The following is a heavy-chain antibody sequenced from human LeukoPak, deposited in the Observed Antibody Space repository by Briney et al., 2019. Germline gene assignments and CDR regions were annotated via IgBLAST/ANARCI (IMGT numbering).Heavy chain of an antibody. Sequence: SETLSLTCTVSGGSISSGGYYWSWIRQPPGKALAWIGYIYHSGSTYYNPSLKSRVTISVDRSKNQFSLKLSSVTAADTAVYYCARALVPAAIAFDIWGQGTMVTVSS. D-gene: IGHD2-2*01. CDR1: GGSISSGGYY. CDR2: IYHSGST. V-gene: IGHV4-30-2*01. CDR3: ARALVPAAIAFDI. J-gene: IGHJ3*02.